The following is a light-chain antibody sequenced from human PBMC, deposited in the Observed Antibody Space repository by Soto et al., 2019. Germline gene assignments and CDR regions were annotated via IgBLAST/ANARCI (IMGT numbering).Light chain of an antibody. V-gene: IGKV3-15*01. CDR2: GAS. CDR3: QHYITYPWT. J-gene: IGKJ1*01. CDR1: QSVSSN. Sequence: ERVMTQSPATLSVSPGERATLPCRASQSVSSNLAWYQQKPGQAPRLLIYGASTRATGIPARFSGSGSGTEFSLTISSLQPDDFGTYYCQHYITYPWTFGQGTKVDIK.